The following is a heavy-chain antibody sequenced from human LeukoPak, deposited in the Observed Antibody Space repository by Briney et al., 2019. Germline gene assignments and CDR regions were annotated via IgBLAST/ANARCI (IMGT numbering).Heavy chain of an antibody. D-gene: IGHD5-24*01. V-gene: IGHV3-33*01. J-gene: IGHJ4*02. CDR1: GFTFSNYD. CDR3: ARHGYNYGFDY. CDR2: IWYDGSNK. Sequence: PGRSLRLSCAASGFTFSNYDVHWVRQAPGKGLEWVAVIWYDGSNKYYVDSVKGRFTISRDISKNTLYLQMNSLSAEDTAAYYRARHGYNYGFDYWGQGTLVTVSS.